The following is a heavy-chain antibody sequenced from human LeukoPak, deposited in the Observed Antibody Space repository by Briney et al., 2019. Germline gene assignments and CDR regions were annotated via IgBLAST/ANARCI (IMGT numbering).Heavy chain of an antibody. CDR3: ARAGHSGYSSGPDH. J-gene: IGHJ5*02. D-gene: IGHD6-19*01. CDR1: GYTLTDYY. Sequence: GASVKVSCKASGYTLTDYYMHWVRQAPGQGLEWMGWINPNSGGTRYAQKFQGRVALTRDTSIGTVFLELSRLRSDDTAVYYCARAGHSGYSSGPDHWGQGTLVTVSS. CDR2: INPNSGGT. V-gene: IGHV1-2*02.